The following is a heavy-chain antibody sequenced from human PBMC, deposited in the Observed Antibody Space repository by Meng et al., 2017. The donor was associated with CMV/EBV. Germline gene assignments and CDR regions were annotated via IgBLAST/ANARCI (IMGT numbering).Heavy chain of an antibody. Sequence: QVQLVQSGAEVKKPGASVKVSCKASGYTFTSYYMHWVRQAPEQVLEWMGIINPSGGSTSYAQKFQGRVTMTRDTSTSTVYMELSSLRSEDTAVYYCALAEYSSSLFDYWGQGTLVTVSS. D-gene: IGHD6-13*01. CDR3: ALAEYSSSLFDY. CDR2: INPSGGST. V-gene: IGHV1-46*01. J-gene: IGHJ4*02. CDR1: GYTFTSYY.